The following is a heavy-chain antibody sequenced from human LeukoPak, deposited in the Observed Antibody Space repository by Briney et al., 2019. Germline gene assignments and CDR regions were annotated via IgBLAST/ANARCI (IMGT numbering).Heavy chain of an antibody. Sequence: GGSLRLSCAASGFTFSDYYMSWIRQAPGKGLEWVSVIYSGGSTYYADSVKGRFTISRHNSKNTLYLQMNSLRAEDTAVYYCALSSGWSHFDHWGQGTLVTVSS. V-gene: IGHV3-53*04. D-gene: IGHD6-19*01. CDR2: IYSGGST. CDR1: GFTFSDYY. CDR3: ALSSGWSHFDH. J-gene: IGHJ4*02.